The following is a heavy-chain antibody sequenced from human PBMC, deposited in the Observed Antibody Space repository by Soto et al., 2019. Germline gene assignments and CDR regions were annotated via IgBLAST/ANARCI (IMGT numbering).Heavy chain of an antibody. CDR2: INSDGSST. CDR3: AKDEDYGGNSAWFDP. D-gene: IGHD4-17*01. CDR1: GFTFSSYW. Sequence: GGSLRLSWAASGFTFSSYWMHWVRQAPGKGLVWVSRINSDGSSTSYADSVKGRFTISRDNAKNTLYLQMNSLRAEDTAVYYCAKDEDYGGNSAWFDPWGQGTLVTVSS. J-gene: IGHJ5*02. V-gene: IGHV3-74*01.